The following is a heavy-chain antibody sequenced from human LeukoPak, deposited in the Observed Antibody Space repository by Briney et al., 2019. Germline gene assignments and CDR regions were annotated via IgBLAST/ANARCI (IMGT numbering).Heavy chain of an antibody. J-gene: IGHJ4*02. D-gene: IGHD3-22*01. Sequence: GASVKVSCKASGGTFSSYAISWVRQAPGQGLEWMGGIIPIFGTANYAQKFQGRVTITADESTSTAYMELSSLRSEDTAVYYCARGEWRGGYYDSSVSYFDYWGQGTLVTVSS. V-gene: IGHV1-69*13. CDR1: GGTFSSYA. CDR3: ARGEWRGGYYDSSVSYFDY. CDR2: IIPIFGTA.